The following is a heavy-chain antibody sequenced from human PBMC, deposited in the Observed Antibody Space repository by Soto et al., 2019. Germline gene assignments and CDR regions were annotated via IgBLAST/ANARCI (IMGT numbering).Heavy chain of an antibody. J-gene: IGHJ3*02. D-gene: IGHD2-8*02. CDR2: ILVGGST. V-gene: IGHV3-23*01. Sequence: GGSLRLSCAVSGFICSSYDMSWVRQAPGKGLEWVSTILVGGSTHYEDSVKGRFTISRDTSKNTVYLQMNSLTAGDTAVYYCAKETATGGGAFEIYGQGTLVTVSS. CDR3: AKETATGGGAFEI. CDR1: GFICSSYD.